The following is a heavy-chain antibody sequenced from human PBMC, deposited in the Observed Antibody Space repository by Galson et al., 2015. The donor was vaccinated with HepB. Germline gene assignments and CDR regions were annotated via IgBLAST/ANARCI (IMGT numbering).Heavy chain of an antibody. D-gene: IGHD4-17*01. V-gene: IGHV3-23*01. CDR1: GFTFSSYA. CDR3: AKVPSYGDQPNGDGMDV. J-gene: IGHJ6*02. CDR2: ISGSGGST. Sequence: SLRLSCAASGFTFSSYAMSWVRQAPGKGLEWVSAISGSGGSTYYADSVKGRFTISRDNSKNTLYLQMNSLRAEDTAVYYCAKVPSYGDQPNGDGMDVWGQGTTVTVSS.